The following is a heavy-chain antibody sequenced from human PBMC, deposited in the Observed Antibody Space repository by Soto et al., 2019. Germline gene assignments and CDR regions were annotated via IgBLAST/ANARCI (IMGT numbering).Heavy chain of an antibody. CDR3: AKDHGVPYYCDGMDV. Sequence: QVQLVESGGGVVQPGRSLRLSCAASGFTFSSYGMHWVRQAPGKGLEWVTVISYDGSNKYYEDSVKGRFTISRDNSKNTLYLQLNFLRAEYSAVYYGAKDHGVPYYCDGMDVW. J-gene: IGHJ6*01. CDR1: GFTFSSYG. D-gene: IGHD2-8*01. V-gene: IGHV3-30*18. CDR2: ISYDGSNK.